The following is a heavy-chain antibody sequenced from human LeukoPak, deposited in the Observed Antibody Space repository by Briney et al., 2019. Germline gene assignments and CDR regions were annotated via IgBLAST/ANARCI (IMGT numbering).Heavy chain of an antibody. D-gene: IGHD3-3*01. V-gene: IGHV4-38-2*01. Sequence: PSETLSLTCAVSGYSISSGYYWGWIRQPPGKGLEWIGSIYHSGSTYYNPSLKSRVTISVDTSKNQFSLKLSSVTAADTAVYYCARLPTYYDFWSGYYYFDYWGQETLVTVSS. J-gene: IGHJ4*02. CDR2: IYHSGST. CDR1: GYSISSGYY. CDR3: ARLPTYYDFWSGYYYFDY.